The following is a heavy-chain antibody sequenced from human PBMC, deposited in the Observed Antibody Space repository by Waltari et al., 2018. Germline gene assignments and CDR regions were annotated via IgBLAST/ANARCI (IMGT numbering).Heavy chain of an antibody. D-gene: IGHD3-9*01. CDR3: ATIGDILTGYYGGYFDY. V-gene: IGHV1-69*12. CDR2: IIPIFGTA. CDR1: GGTFSSYA. J-gene: IGHJ4*02. Sequence: QVQLVQSGAEVKKPGSSVKVSCTASGGTFSSYAISWVRQAPGQGLEWMGGIIPIFGTANYAQKFQGRVTITADESTSTAYMELSSLRSEDTAVYYCATIGDILTGYYGGYFDYWGQGTLVTVSS.